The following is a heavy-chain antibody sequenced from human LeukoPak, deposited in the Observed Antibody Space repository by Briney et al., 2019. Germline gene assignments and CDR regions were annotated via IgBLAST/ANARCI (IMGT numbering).Heavy chain of an antibody. J-gene: IGHJ6*03. D-gene: IGHD6-13*01. CDR1: GGSFSGYN. V-gene: IGHV4-34*01. CDR2: INHGGIT. Sequence: SETLSLTCAVYGGSFSGYNWSWIRQPPGKGLGWMGEINHGGITNYNPSLKSRVTLSVDTSKNQFSLKLSSVTAADTAVYYCARPLRVPPYSSSRRSYYYYMDVWGKGTTVTVSS. CDR3: ARPLRVPPYSSSRRSYYYYMDV.